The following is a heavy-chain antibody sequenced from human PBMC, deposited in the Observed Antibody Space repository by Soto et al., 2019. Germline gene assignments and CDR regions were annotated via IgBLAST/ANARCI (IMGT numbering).Heavy chain of an antibody. CDR3: ARDTYYYDSSGYPNDYYYGMDV. CDR1: GFTFSSYA. J-gene: IGHJ6*02. CDR2: ISNDGSNK. Sequence: PGGSLRLSCAASGFTFSSYAIQWVRQAPGKGLEWVAVISNDGSNKYYEDSVKGRFTISRDNSKNTLYLQMNSLRAEDTAVYYCARDTYYYDSSGYPNDYYYGMDVWGQGTTVTVSS. D-gene: IGHD3-22*01. V-gene: IGHV3-30-3*01.